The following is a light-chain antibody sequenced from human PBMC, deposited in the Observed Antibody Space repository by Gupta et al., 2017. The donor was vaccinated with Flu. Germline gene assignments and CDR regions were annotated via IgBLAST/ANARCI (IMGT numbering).Light chain of an antibody. CDR2: KAS. CDR1: QRISSW. V-gene: IGKV1-5*03. CDR3: QQYNSYSPWT. J-gene: IGKJ1*01. Sequence: STLSASVGDRVTITCRASQRISSWLAWYQQKPEKAPKLLIYKASSLESGVPSRFSGSGSGTEFTLTISSRQPDDFATYYCQQYNSYSPWTFGQGTKVEIK.